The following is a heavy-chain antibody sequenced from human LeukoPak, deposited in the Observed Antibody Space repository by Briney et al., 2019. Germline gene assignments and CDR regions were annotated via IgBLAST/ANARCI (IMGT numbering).Heavy chain of an antibody. Sequence: PSETLSHTCTVSGGSVSSGSYYWSWIRQPPGKGLEWSGYIYYSGSTNYNPSLKSPVPISEDTSKNQFALKLSSLTAADTAVYYCASHRIASYMGGYWGQGTLVTVSS. CDR3: ASHRIASYMGGY. CDR2: IYYSGST. D-gene: IGHD3-16*01. V-gene: IGHV4-61*01. J-gene: IGHJ4*02. CDR1: GGSVSSGSYY.